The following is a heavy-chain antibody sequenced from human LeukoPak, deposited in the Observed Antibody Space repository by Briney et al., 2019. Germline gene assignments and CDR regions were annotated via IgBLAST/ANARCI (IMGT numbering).Heavy chain of an antibody. V-gene: IGHV4-59*08. CDR2: IYYSGST. CDR3: ARLAIYCSSTGCWNWFDP. D-gene: IGHD2-2*01. Sequence: SETLSLTCTVSGGSISSYYWSWIRQPPGKGLEWIGYIYYSGSTNYNPSLKSRVTISVDTSKNQFSLKLSSVTAADTAVYYCARLAIYCSSTGCWNWFDPWGQGTLVTVSS. CDR1: GGSISSYY. J-gene: IGHJ5*02.